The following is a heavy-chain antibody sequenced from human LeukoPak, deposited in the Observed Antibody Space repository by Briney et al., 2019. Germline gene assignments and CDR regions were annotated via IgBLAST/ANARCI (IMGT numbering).Heavy chain of an antibody. CDR3: ARYGCSSTSCYRYYFDY. CDR1: GFTVSSNY. Sequence: GGSLRLSCAASGFTVSSNYMSWVRQAPGKGLEWVSVIYSGGSTYYADSVKGRFTISRDNSKNTLYLQMNSLRAEDTAVYYCARYGCSSTSCYRYYFDYWGQGTLVTVSS. J-gene: IGHJ4*02. V-gene: IGHV3-66*01. D-gene: IGHD2-2*01. CDR2: IYSGGST.